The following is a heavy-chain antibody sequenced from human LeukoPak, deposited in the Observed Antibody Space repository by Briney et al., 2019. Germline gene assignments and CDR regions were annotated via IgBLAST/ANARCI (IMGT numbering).Heavy chain of an antibody. CDR2: ISYDGSNK. J-gene: IGHJ4*02. V-gene: IGHV3-30*03. Sequence: GRSLRLSCAASGFTFSSYGMHWVRQAPGKGLEWVAVISYDGSNKYYADSVKGRFTNSRDNSKNTLYLQMNSLRAEDTAVYYCATDRSLSWFDYGGREPWSPSPQ. D-gene: IGHD6-13*01. CDR1: GFTFSSYG. CDR3: ATDRSLSWFDY.